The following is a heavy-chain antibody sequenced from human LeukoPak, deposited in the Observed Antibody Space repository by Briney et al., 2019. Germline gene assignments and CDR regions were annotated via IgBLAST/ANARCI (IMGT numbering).Heavy chain of an antibody. Sequence: GGSLRLSCAVSGFTFSTCAMSWVRQAPGKGLEWVSVISGGAVSIYYADSVKGRFTISRGNSNNTLYLQMNSLRAEDTAVYYCAKSPRGYNYYMDVWGKGTTVTVSS. J-gene: IGHJ6*03. V-gene: IGHV3-23*01. CDR1: GFTFSTCA. D-gene: IGHD3-10*01. CDR3: AKSPRGYNYYMDV. CDR2: ISGGAVSI.